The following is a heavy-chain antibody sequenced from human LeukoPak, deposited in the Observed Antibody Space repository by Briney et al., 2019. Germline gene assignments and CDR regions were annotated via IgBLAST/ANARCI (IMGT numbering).Heavy chain of an antibody. CDR3: ARDHHYYDSSGYGY. V-gene: IGHV7-4-1*02. J-gene: IGHJ4*02. D-gene: IGHD3-22*01. CDR1: GYTFTSYA. CDR2: INTNTGNP. Sequence: GASVKVSCKASGYTFTSYAMNWVRQAPGQGLEWMGWINTNTGNPTYAQGFTGRFVFSLDTSVSTAYLQISSLTAEDTAVYYCARDHHYYDSSGYGYWGQGTLVTVSS.